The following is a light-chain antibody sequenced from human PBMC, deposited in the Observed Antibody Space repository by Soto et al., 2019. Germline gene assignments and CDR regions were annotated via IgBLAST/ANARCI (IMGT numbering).Light chain of an antibody. CDR2: AAS. CDR3: QQFDDSVT. Sequence: DIQMTHSPSSPSASVRDRITIPCRASQGIRNDLAWFQQKPGKAPKRLIYAASNLQSGVPSRFSGSGSGTDFTLTISRLEPEDSAVYYCQQFDDSVTFGQGTRLEIK. J-gene: IGKJ5*01. V-gene: IGKV1-17*01. CDR1: QGIRND.